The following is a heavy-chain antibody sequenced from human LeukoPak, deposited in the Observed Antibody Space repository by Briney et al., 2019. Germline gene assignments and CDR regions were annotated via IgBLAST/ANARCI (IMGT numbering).Heavy chain of an antibody. Sequence: GGSLRLSCVVSGISFSGSWMTWVRQAPGRGLESVANINEDGSVTYFVDSVKGRFAISRDNANNSVFLQLKSLRAEDTAVYYCATGRLQPAHWGQGTLVTVSS. CDR2: INEDGSVT. D-gene: IGHD5-24*01. J-gene: IGHJ4*02. CDR3: ATGRLQPAH. V-gene: IGHV3-7*01. CDR1: GISFSGSW.